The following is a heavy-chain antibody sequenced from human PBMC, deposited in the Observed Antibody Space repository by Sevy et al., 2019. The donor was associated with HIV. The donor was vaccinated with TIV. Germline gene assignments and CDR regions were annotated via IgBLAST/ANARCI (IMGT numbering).Heavy chain of an antibody. Sequence: GGSLRLSSVVSGFSFSNYWMSWVRQAPGKGLEWVANIRQDGGEKYYVDSVKGRFTISRDNAKNSLYLQMNSLRAEDTAVYYCAREISGSNGAFDIWGQGQRSPSPQ. D-gene: IGHD1-26*01. J-gene: IGHJ3*02. CDR3: AREISGSNGAFDI. V-gene: IGHV3-7*03. CDR1: GFSFSNYW. CDR2: IRQDGGEK.